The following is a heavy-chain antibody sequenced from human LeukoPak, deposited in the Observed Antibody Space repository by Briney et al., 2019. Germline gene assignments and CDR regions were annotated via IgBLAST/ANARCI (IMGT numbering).Heavy chain of an antibody. CDR2: ISASGGST. J-gene: IGHJ4*02. V-gene: IGHV3-23*01. D-gene: IGHD6-19*01. CDR1: GFTFSSYA. Sequence: GGSLRLSCAASGFTFSSYAMSWVRQAPGKGLEWVSTISASGGSTYCADSVKGRFTISRDNSKNTLYLQMNSLRAEDTAVYYCARRYTSGSDYWGQGTLVTVSS. CDR3: ARRYTSGSDY.